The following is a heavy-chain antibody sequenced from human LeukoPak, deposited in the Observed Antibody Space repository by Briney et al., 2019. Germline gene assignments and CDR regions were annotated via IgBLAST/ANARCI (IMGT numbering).Heavy chain of an antibody. CDR3: ARDQYGSGSYDDYFDY. Sequence: ASVNVSCTASGYTFTSYYMHWVRQAPGQGLEWMGIINPSGGSTSYAQKFQGRVTMTRDTSTSTVYMELSSLRSEDTAVYYCARDQYGSGSYDDYFDYWGQGTLVTVSS. CDR1: GYTFTSYY. J-gene: IGHJ4*02. V-gene: IGHV1-46*01. D-gene: IGHD3-10*01. CDR2: INPSGGST.